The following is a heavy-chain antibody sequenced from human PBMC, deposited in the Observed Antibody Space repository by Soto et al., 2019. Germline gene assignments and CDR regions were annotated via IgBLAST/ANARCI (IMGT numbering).Heavy chain of an antibody. CDR3: ARDFGIGPAGRGYFYNYGMDV. CDR1: GFSFSTYW. Sequence: GGSLRLSCAASGFSFSTYWMTWVRQAPGKGREWVANIKQDGSEKYYVDSVKGRFTISRDNAKNSLYLQMNSLGAEDTAVYYCARDFGIGPAGRGYFYNYGMDVWGQGTTVTVYS. CDR2: IKQDGSEK. D-gene: IGHD6-13*01. J-gene: IGHJ6*02. V-gene: IGHV3-7*03.